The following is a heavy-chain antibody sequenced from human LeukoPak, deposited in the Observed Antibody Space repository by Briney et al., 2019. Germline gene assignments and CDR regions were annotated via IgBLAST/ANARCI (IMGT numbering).Heavy chain of an antibody. J-gene: IGHJ6*03. CDR1: GFTFSSYA. CDR2: INDNGAGT. Sequence: GGSLRLSCAASGFTFSSYAMSWVRQAPGKGLKWVSTINDNGAGTYYADSVKGRFTISRDNSYNTMSLQMNSLRDEDAGVYYWAKGLRTGVGPYRAPHYYRDAWGKGPPLTAS. V-gene: IGHV3-23*01. CDR3: AKGLRTGVGPYRAPHYYRDA. D-gene: IGHD3-16*01.